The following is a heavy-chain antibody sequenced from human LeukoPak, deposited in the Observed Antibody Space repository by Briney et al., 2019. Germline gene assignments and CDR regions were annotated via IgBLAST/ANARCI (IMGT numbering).Heavy chain of an antibody. J-gene: IGHJ6*02. D-gene: IGHD2-15*01. Sequence: GGSLRLSCATSGFTFNSHWMNWVRQAPGKGLEWVGNVKYEGSARYYADSVKGRFTISRDNSKNTLYLQMNSLRAEDTAVNYCAKDRRYCSGGSCDYYGMDVWGQGTTVTVSS. CDR1: GFTFNSHW. CDR2: VKYEGSAR. CDR3: AKDRRYCSGGSCDYYGMDV. V-gene: IGHV3-7*01.